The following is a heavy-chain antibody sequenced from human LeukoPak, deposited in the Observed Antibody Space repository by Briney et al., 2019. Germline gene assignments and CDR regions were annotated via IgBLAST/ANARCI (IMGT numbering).Heavy chain of an antibody. CDR2: IIPILGIA. D-gene: IGHD3-22*01. CDR3: ASYYYDSSGFFDY. CDR1: GGTVSSYT. V-gene: IGHV1-69*02. Sequence: SVKVSCKASGGTVSSYTISWVRQAPGQGLEWMGRIIPILGIANYAQKFQGRVTITADKSTSTAYMELSSLRSEDTAVYYCASYYYDSSGFFDYWGQGTLVTVSS. J-gene: IGHJ4*02.